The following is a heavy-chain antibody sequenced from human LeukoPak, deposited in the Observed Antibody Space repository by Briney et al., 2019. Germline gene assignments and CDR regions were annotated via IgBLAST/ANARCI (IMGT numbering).Heavy chain of an antibody. D-gene: IGHD3-10*01. J-gene: IGHJ4*02. CDR1: GFIFNTYA. Sequence: GGSLRLSCAASGFIFNTYAMNWVRQAPGRGLEWVSLITTSGDTTYYADSVKGRFTIPRDNSKNTVHLQMDSLRAEDTAEYYCARSKGSGSYSFDYWGQGTLVTVSS. CDR3: ARSKGSGSYSFDY. V-gene: IGHV3-23*01. CDR2: ITTSGDTT.